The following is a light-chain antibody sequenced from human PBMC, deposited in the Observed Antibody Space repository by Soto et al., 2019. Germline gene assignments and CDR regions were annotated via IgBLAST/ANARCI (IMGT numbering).Light chain of an antibody. CDR2: EVN. CDR3: TSFTTTSAYV. Sequence: QSALTQPASVSGSPGQSITISCTGTSSDVGAYNYVSWYQQYPDKAPKLMIYEVNTRPSGISGRFSGSKSGNTASLTISGLQAEDEADYSCTSFTTTSAYVFGTGTKLTVL. V-gene: IGLV2-14*01. J-gene: IGLJ1*01. CDR1: SSDVGAYNY.